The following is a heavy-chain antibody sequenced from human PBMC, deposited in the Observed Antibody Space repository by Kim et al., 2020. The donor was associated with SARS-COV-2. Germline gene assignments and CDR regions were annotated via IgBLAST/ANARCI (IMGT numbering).Heavy chain of an antibody. CDR3: ARCIGYYYYYIDV. D-gene: IGHD2-15*01. J-gene: IGHJ6*03. V-gene: IGHV5-51*01. Sequence: GESLKISCKGSGYSFTNYWIGWVRQMPGKGLEWMGIIYPGDSDTRYSPSFQGQVTISADKSISTAYLQWSSLKASDTAMYYCARCIGYYYYYIDVWGKGTTVTVSS. CDR2: IYPGDSDT. CDR1: GYSFTNYW.